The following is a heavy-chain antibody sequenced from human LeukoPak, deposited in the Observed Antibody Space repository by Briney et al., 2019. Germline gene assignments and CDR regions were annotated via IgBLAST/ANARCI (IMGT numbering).Heavy chain of an antibody. CDR2: INAGNGNT. CDR1: GYTFTSYA. V-gene: IGHV1-3*01. J-gene: IGHJ6*04. Sequence: ASVKVSCKASGYTFTSYAMHWVRQAPGQRLEWMGWINAGNGNTKYSQKFQGRVTITRDTSASTAYMELSSLRSKDTAVYYCTRVRMVRGVISYYYGMDVWGKGTTVTVSS. D-gene: IGHD3-10*01. CDR3: TRVRMVRGVISYYYGMDV.